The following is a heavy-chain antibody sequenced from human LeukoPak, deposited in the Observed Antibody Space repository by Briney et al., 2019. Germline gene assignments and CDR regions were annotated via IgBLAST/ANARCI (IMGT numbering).Heavy chain of an antibody. J-gene: IGHJ4*02. D-gene: IGHD4-17*01. CDR2: MHYSGST. CDR3: ARQFDYGDYWGTFDY. Sequence: KPSETLSLTCTVSGGSIGSGGYYWGWIRQSPGKGLEWIGSMHYSGSTWYNPSLKSRVTISGDTSKNQVSLKVRSVTAADTAVYYCARQFDYGDYWGTFDYWGQGTLVTVSS. V-gene: IGHV4-39*01. CDR1: GGSIGSGGYY.